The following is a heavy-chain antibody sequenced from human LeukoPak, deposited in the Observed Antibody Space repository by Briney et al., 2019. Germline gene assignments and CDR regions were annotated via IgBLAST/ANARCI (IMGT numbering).Heavy chain of an antibody. V-gene: IGHV3-30*04. Sequence: PGGSLRLSCEASGFTFSIFPMQWVRQAPGKGLEWVALISSGSEKYYADSVKGRFTISRDNSKNMLYLQMNSLRADDTVVYYCARDLELSAVYYFDSWGQGTLVIVSS. CDR2: ISSGSEK. CDR1: GFTFSIFP. D-gene: IGHD3-3*01. J-gene: IGHJ4*02. CDR3: ARDLELSAVYYFDS.